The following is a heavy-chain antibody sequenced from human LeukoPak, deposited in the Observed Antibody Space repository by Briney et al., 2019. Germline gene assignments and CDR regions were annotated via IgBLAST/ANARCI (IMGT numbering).Heavy chain of an antibody. D-gene: IGHD4-17*01. CDR3: AKDTTVTTNYYFDY. CDR2: INPSGGST. V-gene: IGHV1-46*01. J-gene: IGHJ4*02. CDR1: GYTFTSYY. Sequence: ASVTVSCKASGYTFTSYYMHWVRQAPGQGLEWMGIINPSGGSTSYAQKFQGRVTMTRDMSTSTVYMELSSLRAEDTAVYYCAKDTTVTTNYYFDYWGQGTLVTVSS.